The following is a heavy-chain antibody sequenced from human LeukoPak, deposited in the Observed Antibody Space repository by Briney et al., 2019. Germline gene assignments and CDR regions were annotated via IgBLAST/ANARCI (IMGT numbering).Heavy chain of an antibody. J-gene: IGHJ3*02. CDR1: GYTFIGYY. Sequence: ASVKVSCKASGYTFIGYYMHWVRQAPGQGLEWMGWINPNSGGTNYAQKFQGRVTMTRDTSISTAYMELSRLRSDDTAVYYCARSTARDDAFDIWGQGTMVTVSS. D-gene: IGHD2-21*02. CDR2: INPNSGGT. CDR3: ARSTARDDAFDI. V-gene: IGHV1-2*02.